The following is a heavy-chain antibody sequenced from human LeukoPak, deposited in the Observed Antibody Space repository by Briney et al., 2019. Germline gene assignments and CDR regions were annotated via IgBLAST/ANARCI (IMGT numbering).Heavy chain of an antibody. Sequence: GRSLRLSCAASGFTFRSYAMHWVRQAPGKGLEWVAVISYDGSNKYYADSVKGRFTISRDNSKNTLYLQMNSLRAEDTAVYYCARDLDYGDYFGWFDPWGQGTLVTVSS. CDR3: ARDLDYGDYFGWFDP. V-gene: IGHV3-30*04. CDR2: ISYDGSNK. D-gene: IGHD4-17*01. J-gene: IGHJ5*02. CDR1: GFTFRSYA.